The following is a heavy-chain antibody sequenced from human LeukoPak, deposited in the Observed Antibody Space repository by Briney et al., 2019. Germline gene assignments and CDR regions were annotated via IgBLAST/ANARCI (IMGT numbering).Heavy chain of an antibody. Sequence: TLXXTCTVSGGSISSGDYYWRWIRQPPGKGLEWIGYIYYSGSTYYNPSLKSRVTISVYTSKNQFSLKLSSVTAADTAVYYCAREIRSAFDYWGQGTLVTVSS. D-gene: IGHD2-15*01. CDR3: AREIRSAFDY. J-gene: IGHJ4*02. CDR2: IYYSGST. CDR1: GGSISSGDYY. V-gene: IGHV4-30-4*01.